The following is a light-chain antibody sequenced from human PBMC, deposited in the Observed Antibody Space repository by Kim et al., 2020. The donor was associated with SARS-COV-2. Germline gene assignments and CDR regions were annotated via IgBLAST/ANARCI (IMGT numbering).Light chain of an antibody. CDR2: GKN. CDR1: SLRRYY. Sequence: SSELTQDPAVSVALGQTVRITCQGDSLRRYYATWYHQKPGQAPILVIYGKNNRPSGIPDRFSGSSSGNTASFTITGTQAGDEADYYCNSRDSNDNVVFGGGTKLTVL. J-gene: IGLJ2*01. CDR3: NSRDSNDNVV. V-gene: IGLV3-19*01.